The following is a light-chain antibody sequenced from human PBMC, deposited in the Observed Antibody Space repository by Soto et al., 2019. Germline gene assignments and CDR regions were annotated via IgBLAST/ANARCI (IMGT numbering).Light chain of an antibody. J-gene: IGKJ5*01. CDR1: QSVTTR. Sequence: NFFTQSPGPLSFSPGERVTLSRRASQSVTTRLAWYQHKPGQAPTLLMSGASNRASGVPVRFSGSGSGTDFTLTITRLEPEDFALYYCQQYGGSPITFGLGTRLENK. CDR2: GAS. V-gene: IGKV3-20*01. CDR3: QQYGGSPIT.